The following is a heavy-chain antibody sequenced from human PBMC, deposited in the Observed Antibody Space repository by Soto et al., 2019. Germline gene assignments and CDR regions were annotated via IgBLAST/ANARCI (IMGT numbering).Heavy chain of an antibody. V-gene: IGHV4-4*02. CDR2: IYHSGST. CDR3: ARRPELWFGEFLYYGLDY. J-gene: IGHJ4*02. Sequence: SETLSLSCAVSSGSISSTNWGSWVRQPPGKGLEWIGEIYHSGSTNYNPSLKSRVTISVDMSKTQFSLKLSSVTAADTAVYYCARRPELWFGEFLYYGLDYWGQGALVTVSS. D-gene: IGHD3-10*01. CDR1: SGSISSTNW.